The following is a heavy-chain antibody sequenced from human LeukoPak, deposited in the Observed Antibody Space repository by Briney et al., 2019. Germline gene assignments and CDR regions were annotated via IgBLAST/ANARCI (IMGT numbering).Heavy chain of an antibody. CDR2: INWNGGST. V-gene: IGHV3-20*04. CDR1: GFTFDDYG. CDR3: ASLDTNWFDP. J-gene: IGHJ5*02. Sequence: HGGSLRLSCAASGFTFDDYGMSWVRQAPGNGLVWVSGINWNGGSTGYADSVKGRLTICRDNAKNSLYLQMNSLRPEDTALYYCASLDTNWFDPWGQGTLVTVSS.